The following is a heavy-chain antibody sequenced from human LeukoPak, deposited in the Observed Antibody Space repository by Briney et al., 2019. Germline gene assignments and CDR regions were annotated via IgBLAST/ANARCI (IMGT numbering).Heavy chain of an antibody. CDR2: IVVGSGNT. CDR1: GFTFTSSA. CDR3: AAARRGAFDP. D-gene: IGHD3-10*01. J-gene: IGHJ5*02. V-gene: IGHV1-58*02. Sequence: EASVKVSCKASGFTFTSSAMQWVRQARGQRLEWIGWIVVGSGNTNYAQKFQERVTITTDMSTSTAYMELSSLKSEDTAVYYCAAARRGAFDPWGQGTLVTVSS.